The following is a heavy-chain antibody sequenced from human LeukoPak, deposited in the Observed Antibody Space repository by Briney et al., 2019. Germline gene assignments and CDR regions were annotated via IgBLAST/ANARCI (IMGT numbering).Heavy chain of an antibody. CDR3: ARRDYVILTGYDH. Sequence: GGSLRLSCVAFGFTFSSYEMNWVRQAPGKGLEWVSYISSSGSSIYYADSVEGRFTISRDNAKNSLYLQMNSLRVDDTAVYYCARRDYVILTGYDHWGQGTLVTVSS. D-gene: IGHD3-9*01. V-gene: IGHV3-48*03. CDR2: ISSSGSSI. CDR1: GFTFSSYE. J-gene: IGHJ4*02.